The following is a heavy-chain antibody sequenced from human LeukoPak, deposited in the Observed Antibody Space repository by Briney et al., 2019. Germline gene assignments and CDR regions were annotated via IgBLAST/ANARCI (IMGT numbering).Heavy chain of an antibody. CDR2: VDSSGVYT. CDR3: ASAANRPFDY. Sequence: PGGSLRLSCAASGFTFSKFAMSWVRQAPGKGLEWVSAVDSSGVYTYYADSVKGRFTISRDNSKNTLYLQMNSLRAEDTAVYYCASAANRPFDYWGQGTLVTVSS. D-gene: IGHD2-15*01. CDR1: GFTFSKFA. V-gene: IGHV3-23*01. J-gene: IGHJ4*02.